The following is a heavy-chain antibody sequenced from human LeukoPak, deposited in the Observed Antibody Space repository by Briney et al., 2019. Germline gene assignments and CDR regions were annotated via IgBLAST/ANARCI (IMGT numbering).Heavy chain of an antibody. CDR2: IYYSGST. Sequence: PSETLSLTCTVSGGSISSYYWSWIRQPPGKGLEWIGCIYYSGSTNYNPSLKSRVTISVDTSKNQFSLKLSSVTAADTAVYYCARTLVERTYYFDYWGQGTLVTVSS. J-gene: IGHJ4*02. CDR1: GGSISSYY. CDR3: ARTLVERTYYFDY. D-gene: IGHD6-6*01. V-gene: IGHV4-59*01.